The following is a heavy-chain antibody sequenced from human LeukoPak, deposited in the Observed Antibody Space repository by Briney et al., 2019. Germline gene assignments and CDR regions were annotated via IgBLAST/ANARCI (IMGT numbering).Heavy chain of an antibody. CDR1: GYTFTSYY. Sequence: GASVKVSCKASGYTFTSYYMHWVRQAPGQGLEWMGIINPSGGSTSYAQKFQGRVTMTRDTSTSTAYMELSSLRSEDTAVYYCARSLGEWELRNGMDVWGQGTTVTVSS. D-gene: IGHD1-26*01. V-gene: IGHV1-46*01. J-gene: IGHJ6*02. CDR3: ARSLGEWELRNGMDV. CDR2: INPSGGST.